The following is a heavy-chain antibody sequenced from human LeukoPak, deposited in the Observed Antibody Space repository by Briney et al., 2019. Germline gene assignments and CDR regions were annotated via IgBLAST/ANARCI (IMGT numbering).Heavy chain of an antibody. J-gene: IGHJ4*02. V-gene: IGHV3-23*01. CDR2: ISGSGGST. Sequence: PGGSLRLSCAASGFIVSSNYMSWVRQAPGRGLEWVSAISGSGGSTYYADSVKGRFTISRDNSKNTLYLQMNSLRAEDTAVYYCAKSLTEDFDYWGQGTLVTVSS. CDR3: AKSLTEDFDY. CDR1: GFIVSSNY.